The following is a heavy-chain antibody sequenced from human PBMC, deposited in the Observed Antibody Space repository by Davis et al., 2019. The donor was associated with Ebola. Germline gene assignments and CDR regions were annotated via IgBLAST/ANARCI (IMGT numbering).Heavy chain of an antibody. CDR2: ISGSGGST. CDR1: GFTFSSYG. CDR3: ARGSSVLYYYYGMDV. V-gene: IGHV3-23*01. J-gene: IGHJ6*02. D-gene: IGHD3-16*01. Sequence: GESLKISCAASGFTFSSYGMHWVRQAPGKGLEWVSAISGSGGSTYYADSVKGRFTISRDNSKNTLYLQMNSLRAEDTAVYYCARGSSVLYYYYGMDVWGQGTTVTVSS.